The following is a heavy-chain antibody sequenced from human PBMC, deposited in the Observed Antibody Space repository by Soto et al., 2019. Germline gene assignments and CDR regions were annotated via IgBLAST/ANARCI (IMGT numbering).Heavy chain of an antibody. V-gene: IGHV3-30*18. CDR1: GFTFSSYV. D-gene: IGHD1-26*01. Sequence: AGGSLRLSCAASGFTFSSYVMHWVRQAPGKGLEWVAIISYDGSNTYYADSVKGRFTISRDNSKNTLYLQMNSLRAEDTSVYYCAKEGGLSGSYYISSSYYFDYWGQGTLVTVSS. CDR3: AKEGGLSGSYYISSSYYFDY. CDR2: ISYDGSNT. J-gene: IGHJ4*02.